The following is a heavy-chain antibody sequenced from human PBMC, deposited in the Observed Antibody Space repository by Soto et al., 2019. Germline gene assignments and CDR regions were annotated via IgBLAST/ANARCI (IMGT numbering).Heavy chain of an antibody. V-gene: IGHV3-21*01. CDR3: SRPSYYDRSGSNFDS. Sequence: EVQLVESGGGLVKPGGSLRLSCAASGFTFSSYSMNWVRQAPGKGLEWVSSISIGTNYIYYADSVKGRFTISRDNAKNSLYLQMNGLRAEDTVLYYCSRPSYYDRSGSNFDSWGQGTLVTVSS. CDR1: GFTFSSYS. D-gene: IGHD3-22*01. CDR2: ISIGTNYI. J-gene: IGHJ4*02.